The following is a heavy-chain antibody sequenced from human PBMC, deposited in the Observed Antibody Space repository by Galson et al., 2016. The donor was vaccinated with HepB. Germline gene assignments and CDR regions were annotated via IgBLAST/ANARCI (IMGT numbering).Heavy chain of an antibody. Sequence: QSGAEVKKPGESLKISCEGSGYSFATSYIAWVRQMPGKGLEWMGIIYPRDSETTYSPSFEGQVTISVDTSISTVFLQWGSLKASDTALYYCTKPSQGATFCGGETAFDLWGQGTMVTVSS. J-gene: IGHJ3*01. CDR1: GYSFATSY. CDR3: TKPSQGATFCGGETAFDL. D-gene: IGHD2/OR15-2a*01. V-gene: IGHV5-51*01. CDR2: IYPRDSET.